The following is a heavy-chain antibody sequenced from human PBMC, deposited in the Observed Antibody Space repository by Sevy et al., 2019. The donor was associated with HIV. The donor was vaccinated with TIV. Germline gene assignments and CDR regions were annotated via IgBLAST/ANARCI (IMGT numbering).Heavy chain of an antibody. Sequence: GGSLRLSCAASGFTFSSYGMHWVRQAPGKGLEWVAVISYDGSNKYYAYSVKGRFTISRDNSKNTLYLQMNSLRAEDTAVYYCAKDLTIFGVVYGMDVWGQGTTVTVSS. J-gene: IGHJ6*02. D-gene: IGHD3-3*01. V-gene: IGHV3-30*18. CDR1: GFTFSSYG. CDR3: AKDLTIFGVVYGMDV. CDR2: ISYDGSNK.